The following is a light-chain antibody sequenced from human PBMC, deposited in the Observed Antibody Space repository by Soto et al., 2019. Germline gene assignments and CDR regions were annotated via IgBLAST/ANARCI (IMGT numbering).Light chain of an antibody. CDR3: QQCYSTPWT. J-gene: IGKJ1*01. V-gene: IGKV4-1*01. Sequence: DIVMTQSPDSLAVSLGERATINCKSSQSVLYSSNNKNYLAWYQQKPGQPPKLLIYWASTRESGVPDRFSGSGSGTDFTLTISSLQAEDVAGYFCQQCYSTPWTFGQGTKVEV. CDR2: WAS. CDR1: QSVLYSSNNKNY.